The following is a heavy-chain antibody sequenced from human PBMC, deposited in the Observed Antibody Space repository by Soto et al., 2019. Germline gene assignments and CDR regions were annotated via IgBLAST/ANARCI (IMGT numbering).Heavy chain of an antibody. D-gene: IGHD6-13*01. Sequence: ASVKVSCKASGYTLTRYDINWVRQATGQGLEWMGWMNPNSGNTGYAQKFQGRVTMTRNTSISTAHMELSSLRSEDTAVYYCARGGIAAAGSLLYYYYYGMDVWGQGTTVTGLL. CDR3: ARGGIAAAGSLLYYYYYGMDV. V-gene: IGHV1-8*01. J-gene: IGHJ6*02. CDR1: GYTLTRYD. CDR2: MNPNSGNT.